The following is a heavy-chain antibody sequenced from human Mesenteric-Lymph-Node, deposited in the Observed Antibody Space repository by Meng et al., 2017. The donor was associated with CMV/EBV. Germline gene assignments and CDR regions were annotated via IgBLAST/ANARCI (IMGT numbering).Heavy chain of an antibody. Sequence: SETLSLTCAVYGASFNGHLWTWIRQAPGRGLEWIGEISHIGSPNYNPSLRSRLTISVDRSKNQFSLRMNSASAADTAVYYCARVRAVPARLGFYNYYAMDVWGRGTPVTVSS. V-gene: IGHV4-34*01. CDR3: ARVRAVPARLGFYNYYAMDV. CDR2: ISHIGSP. D-gene: IGHD2-2*01. J-gene: IGHJ6*02. CDR1: GASFNGHL.